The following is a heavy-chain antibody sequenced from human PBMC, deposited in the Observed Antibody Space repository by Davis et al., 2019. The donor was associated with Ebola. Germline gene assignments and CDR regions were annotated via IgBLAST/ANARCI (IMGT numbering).Heavy chain of an antibody. V-gene: IGHV4-59*01. Sequence: SETLSLTCTVSGGSISSYYWSWIRQPPGKGLEWIGYIYYSGSTNYNPSLKSRVTISVDTSKNQFSLKLSSVTAADTAVYYWARVSRLGYCSSTSCYNGSENYYYYCMDVWGQGTTVTVSS. CDR1: GGSISSYY. CDR2: IYYSGST. D-gene: IGHD2-2*02. CDR3: ARVSRLGYCSSTSCYNGSENYYYYCMDV. J-gene: IGHJ6*02.